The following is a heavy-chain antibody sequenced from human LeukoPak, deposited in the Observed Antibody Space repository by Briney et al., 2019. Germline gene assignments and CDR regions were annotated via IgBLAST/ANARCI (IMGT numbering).Heavy chain of an antibody. V-gene: IGHV3-21*04. Sequence: PGGSLRLSCAASGFTFSSYSMNWVRQAPGKGLEWVSSISSSSSYIYYADSVKGRFTISRDNAKNTLYLQMNSLRAEYTAVYYRAKVRTIVVVPAAIALGAFDIWGQGTMVTVSS. CDR2: ISSSSSYI. CDR3: AKVRTIVVVPAAIALGAFDI. J-gene: IGHJ3*02. D-gene: IGHD2-2*01. CDR1: GFTFSSYS.